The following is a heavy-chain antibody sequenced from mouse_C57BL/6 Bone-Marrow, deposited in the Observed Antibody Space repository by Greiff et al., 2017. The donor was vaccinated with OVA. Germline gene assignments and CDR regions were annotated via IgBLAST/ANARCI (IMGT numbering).Heavy chain of an antibody. D-gene: IGHD1-2*01. CDR3: TTWERRRRGFAY. CDR1: GFNITDDY. CDR2: IDPENGAT. V-gene: IGHV14-4*01. J-gene: IGHJ3*01. Sequence: EVQRVESGAELVRPGASVKLSCTASGFNITDDYMHWVKQRPEQGLEWIGWIDPENGATEYASKFQGQATRTADTSSNTAYLQLSSLTSEDTAVYCCTTWERRRRGFAYWGQGTLVTVSA.